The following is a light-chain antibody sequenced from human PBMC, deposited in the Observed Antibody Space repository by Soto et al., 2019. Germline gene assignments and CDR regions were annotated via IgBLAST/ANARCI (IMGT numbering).Light chain of an antibody. J-gene: IGKJ1*01. CDR3: QQYLDWPRT. CDR2: GAS. Sequence: EIVLTQSPGTLSLSPGERATLSCRASQSFNSIYLAWYRQKPGQAPRLLIYGASNRATGVPDRFSGSGSGTVFTLTISSLQSDDFAVYYCQQYLDWPRTFGQGTKVDIK. V-gene: IGKV3-15*01. CDR1: QSFNSIY.